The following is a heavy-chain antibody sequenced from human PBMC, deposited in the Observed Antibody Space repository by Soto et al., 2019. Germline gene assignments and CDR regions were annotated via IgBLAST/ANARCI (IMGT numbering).Heavy chain of an antibody. Sequence: QVQLVESGGGVVQPGRSLRLSCAASGFTFSSYGIHWVRQAPGKGLEWVTVISYDGSNKFYADCVKGRFTISRDDSKNTVFLQMDSLRPEDTAMYYCEKDWREGGGQGLIYHWFDPWGQRPLVTVSS. CDR3: EKDWREGGGQGLIYHWFDP. CDR1: GFTFSSYG. V-gene: IGHV3-30*18. J-gene: IGHJ5*02. D-gene: IGHD3-16*02. CDR2: ISYDGSNK.